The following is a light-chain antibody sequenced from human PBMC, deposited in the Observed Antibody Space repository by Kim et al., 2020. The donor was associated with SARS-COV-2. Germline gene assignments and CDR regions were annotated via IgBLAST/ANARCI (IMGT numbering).Light chain of an antibody. CDR2: GKN. CDR1: SLRSYY. Sequence: GQPVRITCQGDSLRSYYASWYQQKPGQAPVLVIYGKNNRPSGIPDQFSGSSSGNTASLTITGAQAEDEADYYCNSRDSSGNHHYVFGTGTKVTVL. CDR3: NSRDSSGNHHYV. J-gene: IGLJ1*01. V-gene: IGLV3-19*01.